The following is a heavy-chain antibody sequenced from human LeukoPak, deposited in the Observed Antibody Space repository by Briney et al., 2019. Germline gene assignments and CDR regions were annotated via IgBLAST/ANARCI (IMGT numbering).Heavy chain of an antibody. CDR3: ARHSGSGRQSRPFDP. CDR2: VYYTGST. Sequence: PSETLSLTCTVSGDSVTSGGFYWAWLRQPPGKGLEWIATVYYTGSTYYNPSLKSRVTISIDTSKNHFSLKLRSVVAPDTAVYYCARHSGSGRQSRPFDPWGQGTLVTVSS. CDR1: GDSVTSGGFY. V-gene: IGHV4-39*02. D-gene: IGHD3-10*01. J-gene: IGHJ5*02.